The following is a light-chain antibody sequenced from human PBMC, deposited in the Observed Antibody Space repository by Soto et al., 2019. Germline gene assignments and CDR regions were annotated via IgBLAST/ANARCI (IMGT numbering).Light chain of an antibody. J-gene: IGKJ2*01. V-gene: IGKV3-15*01. CDR1: QSVSSN. Sequence: IVMTQSPATLSVSPGERTTLSCRASQSVSSNLAWYQQKPGQAPRLLIYGASTRATGIPARFSGSGSGTEFTLTISSLQSEDFAVYYCQQYNCWPLTFGQGTKLEIK. CDR2: GAS. CDR3: QQYNCWPLT.